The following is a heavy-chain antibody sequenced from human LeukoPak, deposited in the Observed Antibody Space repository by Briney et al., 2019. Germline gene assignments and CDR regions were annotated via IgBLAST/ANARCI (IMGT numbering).Heavy chain of an antibody. CDR3: ARGRDYFDY. V-gene: IGHV3-30-3*01. CDR2: ISYDGSNK. CDR1: GFTFSSYA. Sequence: GGSLRLSCAASGFTFSSYAMHWVRQAPGKGLEWVAVISYDGSNKYYADSVKGRFTISRDNSKNTLYLQMNSLRAEDTAVYYCARGRDYFDYWGQGTLVTVSS. J-gene: IGHJ4*02.